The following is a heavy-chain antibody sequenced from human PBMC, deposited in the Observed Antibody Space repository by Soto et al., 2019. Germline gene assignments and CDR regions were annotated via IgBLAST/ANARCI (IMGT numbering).Heavy chain of an antibody. CDR2: ISSSGSTI. Sequence: TGGSLRLSCAASGFTFSDYYMSWIRQAPGKGLEWVSYISSSGSTIYYADSVKGRFTISRDNAKNSLYLQMNSLRAEDTAVYYCARELVSLGDYGDYVPYYYMDVWGKGTTVTVSS. V-gene: IGHV3-11*01. CDR3: ARELVSLGDYGDYVPYYYMDV. J-gene: IGHJ6*03. D-gene: IGHD4-17*01. CDR1: GFTFSDYY.